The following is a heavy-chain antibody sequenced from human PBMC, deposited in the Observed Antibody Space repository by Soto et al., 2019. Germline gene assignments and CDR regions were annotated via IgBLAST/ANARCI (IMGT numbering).Heavy chain of an antibody. CDR3: AGYSSSWLYYYYYYGMDV. J-gene: IGHJ6*02. V-gene: IGHV4-34*01. Sequence: SETLSLTCAVYGGSFSGYYWSWIRQPPGKGLEWIGEINHSGSTNYNPSLKSRVTISVDTSKNQFSLKLSSVTAADTAVYYCAGYSSSWLYYYYYYGMDVWGQGTTVTVSS. CDR1: GGSFSGYY. CDR2: INHSGST. D-gene: IGHD6-13*01.